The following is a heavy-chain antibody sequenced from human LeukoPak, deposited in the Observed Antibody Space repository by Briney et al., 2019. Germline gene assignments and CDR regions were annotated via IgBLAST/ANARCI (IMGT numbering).Heavy chain of an antibody. CDR2: ISSSGSTI. CDR3: ARLAAAGGDIFDY. CDR1: GFTFSSYA. Sequence: GGSLRLSCAASGFTFSSYAMSWVRQAPGKGLEWVPYISSSGSTIYYADSVKGRFTISRDNAKNSLYLQMNSLRAEDTAVYYCARLAAAGGDIFDYWGQGTLVTVSS. D-gene: IGHD6-13*01. J-gene: IGHJ4*02. V-gene: IGHV3-48*04.